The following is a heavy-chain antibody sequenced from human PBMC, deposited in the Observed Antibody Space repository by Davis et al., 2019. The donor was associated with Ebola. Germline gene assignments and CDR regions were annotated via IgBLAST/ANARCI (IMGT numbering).Heavy chain of an antibody. Sequence: GESLKISCAASGFTFSSYWMSWVRQAPGKGLEWVANIKQDGSEKYYVDSVKGRFTISRDNAKNSLYLQMNSLRAEDTAVYYCARDLSGPWELLGSYYFDYWGQGTLVTVSS. CDR1: GFTFSSYW. V-gene: IGHV3-7*01. D-gene: IGHD1-26*01. CDR2: IKQDGSEK. CDR3: ARDLSGPWELLGSYYFDY. J-gene: IGHJ4*02.